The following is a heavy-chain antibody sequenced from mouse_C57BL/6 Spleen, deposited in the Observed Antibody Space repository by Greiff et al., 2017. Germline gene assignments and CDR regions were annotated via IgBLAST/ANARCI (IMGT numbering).Heavy chain of an antibody. CDR3: ARWGDYYAMDY. CDR2: ISYDGSN. J-gene: IGHJ4*01. CDR1: GYSITSGYY. V-gene: IGHV3-6*01. Sequence: EVKLQESGPGLVKPSQSLSLTCSVTGYSITSGYYWNWIRQFPGNKLEWMGYISYDGSNNYNPSLKNRISITRDTSKNQFFLKLNSVTTEDTATYYCARWGDYYAMDYWGQGTSVTVSS.